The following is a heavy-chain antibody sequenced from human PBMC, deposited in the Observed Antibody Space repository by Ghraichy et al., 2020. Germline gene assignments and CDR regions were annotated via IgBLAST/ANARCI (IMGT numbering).Heavy chain of an antibody. CDR2: ISGSGGST. J-gene: IGHJ6*02. CDR1: GFTFSSYA. V-gene: IGHV3-23*01. CDR3: AKDTHSSSWTHYYYYYGMDV. Sequence: GGSLRLSCAASGFTFSSYAMSWVRQAPGKGLEWVSAISGSGGSTYYTDSVKGRFTISRDNSKNTLYLQMNSLRAEDPAVYYCAKDTHSSSWTHYYYYYGMDVWGQGTTVTVSS. D-gene: IGHD6-13*01.